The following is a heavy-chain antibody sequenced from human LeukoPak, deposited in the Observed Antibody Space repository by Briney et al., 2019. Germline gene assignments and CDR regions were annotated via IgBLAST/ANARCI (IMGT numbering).Heavy chain of an antibody. CDR2: ISSSSGYI. CDR1: GFTFSSYS. V-gene: IGHV3-21*01. CDR3: ASKTTVVNPFDY. J-gene: IGHJ4*02. D-gene: IGHD4-23*01. Sequence: GGSLRLSCAASGFTFSSYSMRWVRQAPGKGLEWVSSISSSSGYIYYADSVKGRFTISRDNAKNSLSLQMNSLRAEDTAVYYCASKTTVVNPFDYWGQGTLVTVSS.